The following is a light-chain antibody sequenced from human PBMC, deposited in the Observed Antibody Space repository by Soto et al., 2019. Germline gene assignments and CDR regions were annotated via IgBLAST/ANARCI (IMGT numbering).Light chain of an antibody. CDR2: GAS. CDR1: QSVSSN. J-gene: IGKJ1*01. Sequence: EIVMTQSPATLSVSPGERATLSCRASQSVSSNLAWYQQKPGQAPRLLIFGASTRATGIPARFSGSGSGTKFTLTISSLQSEDFAVYYCQQYGTSPRTFGQGTKVDIK. V-gene: IGKV3-15*01. CDR3: QQYGTSPRT.